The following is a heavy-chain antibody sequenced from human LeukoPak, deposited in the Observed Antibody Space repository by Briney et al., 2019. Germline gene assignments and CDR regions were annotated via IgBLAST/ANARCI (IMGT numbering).Heavy chain of an antibody. J-gene: IGHJ4*02. CDR3: ASDDY. Sequence: PGGSLRLSCTASGFTFSNYAMSWVRQAPGKGLEWVAFIRDDGSNKHYVDSVKGRFTISRDNSKNTLYLQMNSLRAEDTAVYYCASDDYWGQGTLVAVSS. V-gene: IGHV3-30*02. CDR1: GFTFSNYA. CDR2: IRDDGSNK.